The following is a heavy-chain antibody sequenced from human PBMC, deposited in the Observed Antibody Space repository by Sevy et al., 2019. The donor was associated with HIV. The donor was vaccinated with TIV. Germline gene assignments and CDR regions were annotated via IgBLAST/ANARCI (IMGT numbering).Heavy chain of an antibody. V-gene: IGHV4-34*01. D-gene: IGHD2-15*01. CDR2: IKHSGGT. CDR1: GGSFSGYY. CDR3: AIHCTGSSCSHAFNI. Sequence: SETLSLTCAVYGGSFSGYYWSWIRPPPGKGLEWIGEIKHSGGTNYNPSLRSRVTISVDTSRNQFSLKLNSVTAADTAVYYCAIHCTGSSCSHAFNIWGQGTMVTVSS. J-gene: IGHJ3*02.